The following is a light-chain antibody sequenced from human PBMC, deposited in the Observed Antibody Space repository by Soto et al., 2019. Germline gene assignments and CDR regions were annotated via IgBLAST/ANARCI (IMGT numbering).Light chain of an antibody. CDR2: GAS. CDR3: QQYNNWPPHT. Sequence: EIVMTQSPATLSVSPGERATLSCRASQSVSSNLAWYQQKPGQAPRLLIYGASTRATGIPARFSGSGSGTEFTLNISSLQSEDFAVYYCQQYNNWPPHTVGQGTKLEIK. J-gene: IGKJ2*01. V-gene: IGKV3-15*01. CDR1: QSVSSN.